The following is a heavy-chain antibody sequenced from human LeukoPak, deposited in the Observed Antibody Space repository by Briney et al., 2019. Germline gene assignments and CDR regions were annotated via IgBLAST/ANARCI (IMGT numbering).Heavy chain of an antibody. V-gene: IGHV4-39*01. Sequence: PSETLSPTCTVSGGSISSSSYYWGWIRQPPGKGLEWIGSIYYSGSTYYNPSLKSRVTISVDTSKNQFSLKLSSVTAADTAVYYCARQAEWELISDYFDYWGQGTLVTVSS. CDR2: IYYSGST. J-gene: IGHJ4*02. CDR3: ARQAEWELISDYFDY. CDR1: GGSISSSSYY. D-gene: IGHD1-26*01.